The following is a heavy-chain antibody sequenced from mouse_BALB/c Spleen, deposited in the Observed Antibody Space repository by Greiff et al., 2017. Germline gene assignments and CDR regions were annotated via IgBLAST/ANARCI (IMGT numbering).Heavy chain of an antibody. CDR3: ARGGYDYEVFAY. CDR1: GFTFSSYA. J-gene: IGHJ3*01. Sequence: EVKLVESGGGLVKPGGSLKLSCAASGFTFSSYAMSWVRQTPEKRLEWVASISSGGSTYYPDSVKGRFTISRDNARNILYLQMSSLRSEDTAMYYCARGGYDYEVFAYWGQGTLVTVSA. CDR2: ISSGGST. D-gene: IGHD2-4*01. V-gene: IGHV5-6-5*01.